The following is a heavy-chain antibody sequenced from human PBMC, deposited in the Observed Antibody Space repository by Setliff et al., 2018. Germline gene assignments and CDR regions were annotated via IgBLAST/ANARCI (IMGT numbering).Heavy chain of an antibody. Sequence: PGGSLRLSCAASGFTFSSYAMSWVRQAPGKGLEWVSAISGSGGSTYYADSVKGRFTISRDNSKNTLYLQMNSLRAEDTAVYYCARGSSSGYYFDYWGQGTLVTVSS. V-gene: IGHV3-23*01. CDR1: GFTFSSYA. J-gene: IGHJ4*02. D-gene: IGHD6-6*01. CDR2: ISGSGGST. CDR3: ARGSSSGYYFDY.